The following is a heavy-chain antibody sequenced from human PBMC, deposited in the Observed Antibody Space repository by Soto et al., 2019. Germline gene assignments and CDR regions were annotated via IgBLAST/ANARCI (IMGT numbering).Heavy chain of an antibody. D-gene: IGHD3-22*01. J-gene: IGHJ4*02. V-gene: IGHV3-48*03. CDR2: ISTTSSHI. CDR3: ARENYDVSGCFLDF. Sequence: EVQLVESGGTLVQPGGSLRLSCAASGFTFSNYEMSWVRQAPGKGLEWVSYISTTSSHIYYADSVKGRFTISRDNAKNSLYLQMNSLRAEDTAVYHCARENYDVSGCFLDFWGQGTLVTVSS. CDR1: GFTFSNYE.